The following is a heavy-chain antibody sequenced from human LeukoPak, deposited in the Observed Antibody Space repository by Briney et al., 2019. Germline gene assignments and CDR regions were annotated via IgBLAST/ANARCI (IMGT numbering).Heavy chain of an antibody. J-gene: IGHJ4*02. Sequence: GGSLRLSCAASGFTFSSYGMHWVRQAPGKGLEWVAVISYDGSNKYYADSVKGRFTISRDNSKNTLYLQMNSLRAEDTAVYYCARDSCSGGSCYPDYWGQGTLVTVSS. CDR2: ISYDGSNK. D-gene: IGHD2-15*01. V-gene: IGHV3-30*03. CDR1: GFTFSSYG. CDR3: ARDSCSGGSCYPDY.